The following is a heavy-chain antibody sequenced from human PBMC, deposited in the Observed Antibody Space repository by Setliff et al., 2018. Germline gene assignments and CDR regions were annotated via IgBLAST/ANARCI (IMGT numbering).Heavy chain of an antibody. D-gene: IGHD3-16*01. CDR2: MYHSGST. CDR3: ARDLNRGSFDF. Sequence: SETLSLTCTVSGYSISSGYYWGWIRQPPGKGLEWIGTMYHSGSTYYSPSLKSRVAISVDTSKNQFSLKLSSVTAADTAVYHCARDLNRGSFDFWGQGTLVTVSS. V-gene: IGHV4-38-2*02. J-gene: IGHJ4*02. CDR1: GYSISSGYY.